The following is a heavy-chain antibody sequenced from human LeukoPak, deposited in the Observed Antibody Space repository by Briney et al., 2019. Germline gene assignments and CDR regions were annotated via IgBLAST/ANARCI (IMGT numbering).Heavy chain of an antibody. CDR2: IYYSGST. J-gene: IGHJ4*02. Sequence: PSETLSPTCTVSGGSISNHYWNWIRQPPGKGLEWIGHIYYSGSTNYNPSLKSRVTISVDRSKTQFSLNLSSVTAADTAVYYCARSYYYDRSGSRHYYFDSWGQGTLVTVSS. D-gene: IGHD3-22*01. CDR3: ARSYYYDRSGSRHYYFDS. V-gene: IGHV4-59*11. CDR1: GGSISNHY.